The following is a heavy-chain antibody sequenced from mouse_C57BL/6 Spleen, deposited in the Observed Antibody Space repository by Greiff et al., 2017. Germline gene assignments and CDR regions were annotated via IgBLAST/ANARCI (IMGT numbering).Heavy chain of an antibody. CDR2: IYPGDGDT. CDR3: ARRGYALYFDY. CDR1: GYAFSSSW. Sequence: QVQLKESGPELVKPGASVKISCKASGYAFSSSWMNWVKQRPGKGLEWIGRIYPGDGDTNYSGKFKGKATLTADKSSSTAYMQLSSLTSEDSAVYFCARRGYALYFDYWGQGTTLTVSS. V-gene: IGHV1-82*01. J-gene: IGHJ2*01. D-gene: IGHD2-14*01.